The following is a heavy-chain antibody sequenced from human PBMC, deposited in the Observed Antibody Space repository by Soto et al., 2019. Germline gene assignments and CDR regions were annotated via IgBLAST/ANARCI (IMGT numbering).Heavy chain of an antibody. CDR2: IDPSDSYT. Sequence: PGESLKISCKGSGYSFTSYWISWVRQMPGKGLEWMGRIDPSDSYTNYSPSFQGHVTISADKSISTAYLQWSSLKASDTAMYNCARRMGYSYYQNKNWFDPWGQGTLVTVSS. CDR3: ARRMGYSYYQNKNWFDP. D-gene: IGHD5-18*01. CDR1: GYSFTSYW. J-gene: IGHJ5*02. V-gene: IGHV5-10-1*01.